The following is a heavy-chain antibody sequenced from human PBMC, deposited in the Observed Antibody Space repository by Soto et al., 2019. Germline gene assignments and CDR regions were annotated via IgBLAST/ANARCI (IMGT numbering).Heavy chain of an antibody. Sequence: ASVNVSCKASGGTFSSYAISWVRQAPGQGLEWMGGIIPIFGTANYAQKFQGRVTITADESTSTAYMELRSLRSEDTAVYYCGRDQVSPAGTVGWHFDYWGQGTLVTVSS. J-gene: IGHJ4*02. V-gene: IGHV1-69*13. D-gene: IGHD6-19*01. CDR3: GRDQVSPAGTVGWHFDY. CDR1: GGTFSSYA. CDR2: IIPIFGTA.